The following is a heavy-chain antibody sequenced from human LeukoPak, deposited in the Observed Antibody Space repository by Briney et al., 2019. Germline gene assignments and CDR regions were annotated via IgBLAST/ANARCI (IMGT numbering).Heavy chain of an antibody. CDR2: ISSSSSTI. V-gene: IGHV3-48*02. CDR3: ARRKGGATILYYFDY. J-gene: IGHJ4*02. D-gene: IGHD1-26*01. CDR1: GFTFSSYS. Sequence: GGSLRLSCAASGFTFSSYSMNWVRQAPGKGLEWVSYISSSSSTIYYADSVKGRFTISRDNAKNPLYLQMNSLRDEDTAVYYCARRKGGATILYYFDYWGQGTLVTVSS.